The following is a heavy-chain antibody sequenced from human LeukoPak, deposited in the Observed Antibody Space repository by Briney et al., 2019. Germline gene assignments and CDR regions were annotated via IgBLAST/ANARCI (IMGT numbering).Heavy chain of an antibody. D-gene: IGHD2-15*01. J-gene: IGHJ4*02. Sequence: SETLSLTCAVYGGSFSGYYWSWIRQPPRKGLEWIGEINHSGSTNYNPSLKSRVTISVDTSKNQFSLKLSSVTAADTAVYYCARGRGDILWGQGTLVTVSS. CDR3: ARGRGDIL. V-gene: IGHV4-34*01. CDR2: INHSGST. CDR1: GGSFSGYY.